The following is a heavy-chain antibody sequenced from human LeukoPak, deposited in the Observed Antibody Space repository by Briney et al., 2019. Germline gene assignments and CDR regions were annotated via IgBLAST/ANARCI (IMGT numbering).Heavy chain of an antibody. D-gene: IGHD3-9*01. J-gene: IGHJ4*02. CDR3: ARGVDWGSPRGNY. V-gene: IGHV1-69*01. CDR2: IIPIFGTA. Sequence: SVKVSCKASGGTFSSYAISWVRQAPGQGLEWMGGIIPIFGTANYAQKFQGRVTITADESTSTAYMELSSLRSEDTVVYYCARGVDWGSPRGNYWGQGTLVTVSS. CDR1: GGTFSSYA.